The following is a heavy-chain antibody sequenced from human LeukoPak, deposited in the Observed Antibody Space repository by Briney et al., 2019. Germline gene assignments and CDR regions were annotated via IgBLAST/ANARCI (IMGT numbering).Heavy chain of an antibody. Sequence: ASVKVSFTVSGYTLTELSMHWVRQAPGKGLEWMGGFDPEDGETIYAQKFQGRVTMTEDTSTDTAYMELSSLRSEDTAVYYCATDRYSSGYYLDYWGQGTLVTVSS. CDR1: GYTLTELS. V-gene: IGHV1-24*01. CDR2: FDPEDGET. CDR3: ATDRYSSGYYLDY. J-gene: IGHJ4*02. D-gene: IGHD3-22*01.